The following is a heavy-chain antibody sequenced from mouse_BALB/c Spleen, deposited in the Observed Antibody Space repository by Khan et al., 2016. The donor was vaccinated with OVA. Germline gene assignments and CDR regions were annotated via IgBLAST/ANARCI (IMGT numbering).Heavy chain of an antibody. Sequence: QVQLKESGPGLVAPSQSLSITCTVSGFSLTSYGVNCVRPPPGKGLEWLGVILGYGSLNSHSTLKSRLIISKDNSKRQVFLTLNSLQTDDTATYYCAKFTPDYYSMDQWGQGTSVTVSS. D-gene: IGHD1-1*01. CDR3: AKFTPDYYSMDQ. CDR1: GFSLTSYG. CDR2: ILGYGSL. J-gene: IGHJ4*01. V-gene: IGHV2-3*01.